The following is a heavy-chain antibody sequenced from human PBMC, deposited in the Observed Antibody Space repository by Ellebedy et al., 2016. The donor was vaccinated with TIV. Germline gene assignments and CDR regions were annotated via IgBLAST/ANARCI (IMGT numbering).Heavy chain of an antibody. D-gene: IGHD4-17*01. J-gene: IGHJ5*02. CDR2: FYQAGSEQ. V-gene: IGHV3-7*01. Sequence: GESLKISCEASGFSLRSYCISWVRQAPGKGLDLLANFYQAGSEQFYVDSVKGRFTISRDNAKNSVYLHMNSLRAEDTVVNYGARRGSYGDDSVQVNSWFDLWGQGTLVTVSS. CDR3: ARRGSYGDDSVQVNSWFDL. CDR1: GFSLRSYC.